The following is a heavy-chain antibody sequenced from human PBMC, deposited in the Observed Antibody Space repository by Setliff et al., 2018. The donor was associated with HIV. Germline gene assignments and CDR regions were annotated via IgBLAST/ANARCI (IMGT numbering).Heavy chain of an antibody. CDR2: IYYGGNT. Sequence: SETLSLTCTVSGGSISSYYWSWIRQSPGKGLEWIGHIYYGGNTKYNPSLKSRVTMSSDTSKNQFSLKLSSVTAADTAVYYCAREEANRGYYYYMDVWGKGTTVTVSS. J-gene: IGHJ6*03. CDR1: GGSISSYY. D-gene: IGHD2-21*01. CDR3: AREEANRGYYYYMDV. V-gene: IGHV4-59*01.